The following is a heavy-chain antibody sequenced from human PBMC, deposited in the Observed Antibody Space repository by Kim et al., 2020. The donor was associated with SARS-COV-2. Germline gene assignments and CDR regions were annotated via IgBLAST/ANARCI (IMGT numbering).Heavy chain of an antibody. D-gene: IGHD3-10*01. CDR1: GGSISSSSYY. V-gene: IGHV4-39*07. CDR2: IYYSGST. J-gene: IGHJ5*02. Sequence: SETLSLTCTVSGGSISSSSYYWGWIRQPPGKGLEWIGSIYYSGSTYYNPSLKSRVTISVDTSKNQFSLKLSSVTAADTAVYYCARVRLWFGFLNWFDPWGQGTLVTVSS. CDR3: ARVRLWFGFLNWFDP.